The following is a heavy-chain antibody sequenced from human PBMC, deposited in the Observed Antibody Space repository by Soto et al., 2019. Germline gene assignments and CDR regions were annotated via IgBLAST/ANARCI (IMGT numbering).Heavy chain of an antibody. CDR2: IIPIFGTA. V-gene: IGHV1-69*13. Sequence: SVKVSCKASGGTFSSYAISWVRQAPGQGLEWMGGIIPIFGTANYAQKFQGRVTITADESTSTAYMELSSLRSEDTAVYYCASSLRGDIVVVVAATQFLQHWGQGTLVT. CDR3: ASSLRGDIVVVVAATQFLQH. D-gene: IGHD2-15*01. CDR1: GGTFSSYA. J-gene: IGHJ1*01.